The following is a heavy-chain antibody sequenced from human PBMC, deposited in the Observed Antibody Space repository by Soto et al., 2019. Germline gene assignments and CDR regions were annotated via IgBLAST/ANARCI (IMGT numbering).Heavy chain of an antibody. Sequence: QVQLQESGPGLVKPSQTLSLTCSVSGASISSGGYYWSWIRQHPGKGLEWIGYIYYSGPTYYNPSLKSRVTISVDPSKNQFSLKLSSVTAADTAVYYCAGVDQHRPYFDYWGQGTLVTVSS. J-gene: IGHJ4*02. D-gene: IGHD2-2*01. CDR2: IYYSGPT. CDR3: AGVDQHRPYFDY. V-gene: IGHV4-31*03. CDR1: GASISSGGYY.